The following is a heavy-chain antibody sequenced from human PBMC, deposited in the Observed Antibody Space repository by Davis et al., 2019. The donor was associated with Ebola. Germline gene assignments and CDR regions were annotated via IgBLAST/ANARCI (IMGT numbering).Heavy chain of an antibody. D-gene: IGHD6-19*01. Sequence: SVKVSCKASGGTFSNYTFHWVRQAPGQGLEWMGRVIPILGTADYAQRFQGRVTMTTDTSTSTAYMELRSLRSDDTAVYYCARDLAVAPPDYWGQGTLVTVSS. V-gene: IGHV1-69*08. J-gene: IGHJ4*02. CDR2: VIPILGTA. CDR3: ARDLAVAPPDY. CDR1: GGTFSNYT.